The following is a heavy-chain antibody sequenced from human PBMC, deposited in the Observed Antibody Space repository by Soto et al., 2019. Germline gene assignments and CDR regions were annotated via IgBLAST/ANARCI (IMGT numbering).Heavy chain of an antibody. J-gene: IGHJ6*03. CDR3: ARGLAYGGYVNYYYYYMDV. D-gene: IGHD5-18*01. V-gene: IGHV1-8*01. Sequence: ASVKVSCKASGYTFTSYDINWVRQATGQGLEWMGWINPNSGNTGYAQKFQGRVTMTRNTSISTAYMELNSLRSEDTAGDYCARGLAYGGYVNYYYYYMDVWGTGTTVXVSS. CDR2: INPNSGNT. CDR1: GYTFTSYD.